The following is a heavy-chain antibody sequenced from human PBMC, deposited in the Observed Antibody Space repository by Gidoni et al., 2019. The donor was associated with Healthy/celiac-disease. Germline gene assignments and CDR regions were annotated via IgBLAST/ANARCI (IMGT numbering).Heavy chain of an antibody. D-gene: IGHD3-10*01. Sequence: EVQLVESGGGLVQPGGSLRLSCAASGFTFSSYEMNWCGQAPGKGLGWVSYISSSCSTIYYADSVKGRFTISRDNAKNSLYLQMNSLRAEDTSVYYCARDLDSGSYCKFDYWGQGTLVTVSS. CDR3: ARDLDSGSYCKFDY. V-gene: IGHV3-48*03. CDR1: GFTFSSYE. CDR2: ISSSCSTI. J-gene: IGHJ4*02.